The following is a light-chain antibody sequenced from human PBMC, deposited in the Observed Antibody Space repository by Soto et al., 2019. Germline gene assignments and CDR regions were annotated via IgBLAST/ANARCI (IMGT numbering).Light chain of an antibody. CDR3: QQYGSSPTLT. V-gene: IGKV3-20*01. J-gene: IGKJ1*01. CDR2: GAS. Sequence: EIVLTHSPGTLSLSPGEKATLSCRASQSVSSSYLAWYQQKPGQAPRLLIYGASSRATGIPDRFSGSGSGTDFTLTISRLEPEDFAVYYCQQYGSSPTLTFGQGTKVDIK. CDR1: QSVSSSY.